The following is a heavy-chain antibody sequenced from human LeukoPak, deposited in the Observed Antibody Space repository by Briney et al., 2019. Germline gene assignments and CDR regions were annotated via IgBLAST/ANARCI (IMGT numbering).Heavy chain of an antibody. Sequence: GASVKVSRKASGYTFTGYYMHWVRQAPGQGLEWMGWINPNSGGTNYAQKFQGRVTMTRDTSISTAYMELSRLRSDDTAVYYCARSLEYSSSSGPLDYWGQGTLVTVSS. CDR3: ARSLEYSSSSGPLDY. CDR2: INPNSGGT. J-gene: IGHJ4*02. V-gene: IGHV1-2*02. CDR1: GYTFTGYY. D-gene: IGHD6-6*01.